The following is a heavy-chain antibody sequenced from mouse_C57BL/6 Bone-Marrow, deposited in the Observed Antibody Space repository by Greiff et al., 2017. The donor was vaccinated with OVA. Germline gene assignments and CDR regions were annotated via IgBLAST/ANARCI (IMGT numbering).Heavy chain of an antibody. J-gene: IGHJ1*03. CDR3: AGDYDGYSWYFDV. V-gene: IGHV1-75*01. D-gene: IGHD2-3*01. CDR2: IFPGSGST. Sequence: QVQLQQSGPELVKPGASVKISCKASGYTFTDYYINWVQQRPGQGLEWIGWIFPGSGSTYYNEKFKGKATLTVDKSSSTAYMLLSSLTSEDSAVYFCAGDYDGYSWYFDVWGTGTTVTVSS. CDR1: GYTFTDYY.